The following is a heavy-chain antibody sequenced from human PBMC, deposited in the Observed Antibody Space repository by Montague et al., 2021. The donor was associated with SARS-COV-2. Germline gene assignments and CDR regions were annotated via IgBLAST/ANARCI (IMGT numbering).Heavy chain of an antibody. V-gene: IGHV4-39*01. CDR1: GGSISGSNYY. J-gene: IGHJ4*02. D-gene: IGHD1-7*01. Sequence: SETLSLTCTVSGGSISGSNYYWAWIRQPPGKELEWIGSIYYSGSTYDNPSLKSRVSISVDTSKNQFSLKLNSVTAADTAVYYCARLLLELPGDYWGQGTLVTVSS. CDR2: IYYSGST. CDR3: ARLLLELPGDY.